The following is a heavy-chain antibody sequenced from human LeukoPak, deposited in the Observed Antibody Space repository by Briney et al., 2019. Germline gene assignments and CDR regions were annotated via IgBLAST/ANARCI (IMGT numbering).Heavy chain of an antibody. D-gene: IGHD1-7*01. CDR1: GGSISSGGYY. V-gene: IGHV4-31*03. CDR2: IYYSGST. J-gene: IGHJ4*02. CDR3: ARATGTTRMGLDY. Sequence: SETLSLTCTVSGGSISSGGYYWSWSRQHPGKGLEWIGYIYYSGSTYYNPSLKSRVTISVDTSKNQFSLKLSSVTAADTAVYYRARATGTTRMGLDYWGQGTLVTVSS.